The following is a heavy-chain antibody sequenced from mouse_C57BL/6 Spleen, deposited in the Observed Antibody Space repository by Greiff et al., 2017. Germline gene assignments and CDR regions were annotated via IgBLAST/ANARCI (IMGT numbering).Heavy chain of an antibody. J-gene: IGHJ2*01. CDR1: GYTFTSYW. CDR3: ALHYYGSSYYDY. CDR2: IYPGSGST. D-gene: IGHD1-1*01. Sequence: VQLQQSGAELVKPGASVKMSCKASGYTFTSYWITWVKQRPGQGLEWIGDIYPGSGSTNYNEKFKSKATLTVDTSSSTAYMQLSSLTSEDSAVYYCALHYYGSSYYDYWGQGTTLTVSS. V-gene: IGHV1-55*01.